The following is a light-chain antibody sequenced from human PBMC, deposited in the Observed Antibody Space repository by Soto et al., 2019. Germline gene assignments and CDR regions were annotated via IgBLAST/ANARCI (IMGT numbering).Light chain of an antibody. Sequence: QSALTQAPSASETPGQRVTISCSGGSSNIGRNTVNWYQRLPGTAPKLLIYSNNRRPSGVPDRFSGSKSGTSASLAISGLQSEDEADYYCAAWDDSLTDYVFGTGTKVTVL. V-gene: IGLV1-44*01. J-gene: IGLJ1*01. CDR3: AAWDDSLTDYV. CDR1: SSNIGRNT. CDR2: SNN.